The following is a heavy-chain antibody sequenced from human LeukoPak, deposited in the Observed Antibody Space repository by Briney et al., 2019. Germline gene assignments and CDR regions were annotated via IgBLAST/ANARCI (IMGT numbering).Heavy chain of an antibody. D-gene: IGHD3-10*01. CDR2: INSDGSST. CDR1: GFTFSSYW. J-gene: IGHJ3*02. Sequence: GGSLRLSCAASGFTFSSYWMHWVRQAPGKGLVWVSRINSDGSSTSYADSVKGRFTISRDNAKNTLYLQMNSLRAEDAAVYYCARAKGPVLLWFGELLGAFDIWGQGAMVTVSS. CDR3: ARAKGPVLLWFGELLGAFDI. V-gene: IGHV3-74*01.